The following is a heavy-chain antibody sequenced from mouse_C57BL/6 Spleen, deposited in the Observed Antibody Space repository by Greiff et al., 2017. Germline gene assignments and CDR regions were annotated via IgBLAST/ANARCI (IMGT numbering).Heavy chain of an antibody. V-gene: IGHV1-53*01. D-gene: IGHD3-2*02. CDR3: ARDSSGYGLAY. CDR2: INPSNGST. CDR1: GYTFTSYW. J-gene: IGHJ3*01. Sequence: QVQLQQSGPELVKPGASVKLSCKASGYTFTSYWMHWVKQRPGQGLEWIGNINPSNGSTNYNEEFKSKATMTVDKSSSAAYMQISSLTAEDSAVYYCARDSSGYGLAYGGQGTLVTVSA.